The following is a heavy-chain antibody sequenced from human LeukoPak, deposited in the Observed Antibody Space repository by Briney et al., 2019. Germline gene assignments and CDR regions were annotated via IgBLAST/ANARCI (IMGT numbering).Heavy chain of an antibody. CDR2: IRYDGSNK. CDR3: AKVFGRAVAGTSIDY. V-gene: IGHV3-30*02. J-gene: IGHJ4*02. D-gene: IGHD6-19*01. CDR1: GFTFSSYG. Sequence: GGSLRLSCAASGFTFSSYGMHWVRQAPGKGLEWVAFIRYDGSNKYYADSVKGRFTISRDNSKSTLYLQMNSLRAEDTAVYYCAKVFGRAVAGTSIDYWGQGTLVTVSS.